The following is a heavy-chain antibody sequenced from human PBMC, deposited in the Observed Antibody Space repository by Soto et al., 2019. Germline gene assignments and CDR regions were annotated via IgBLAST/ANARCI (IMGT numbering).Heavy chain of an antibody. V-gene: IGHV3-53*01. CDR2: IYSGGST. CDR1: GFTVSSNY. Sequence: GGSLRLSCAASGFTVSSNYMSWVRQAPGKGLEWVSVIYSGGSTYYADSVKGRFTISRDNSKNTLYLQMNSLRAEDTAVYYCARLEMASYYYYGMDVWGQGTTVTVSS. J-gene: IGHJ6*02. CDR3: ARLEMASYYYYGMDV. D-gene: IGHD5-12*01.